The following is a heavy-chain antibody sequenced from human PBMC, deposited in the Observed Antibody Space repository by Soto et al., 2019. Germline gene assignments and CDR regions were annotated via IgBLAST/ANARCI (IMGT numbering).Heavy chain of an antibody. CDR3: ARGGGGGLFEP. CDR1: GFTSSDSY. J-gene: IGHJ5*02. Sequence: NPGGSLRLSCATSGFTSSDSYMSWIRQAPGKGLEWLSYISPRSTFRDYAESVKGRFTISRDSVKNSLYLQMNNLTAGDTVVYYYARGGGGGLFEPWGQGSLVTVSS. CDR2: ISPRSTFR. D-gene: IGHD2-21*01. V-gene: IGHV3-11*06.